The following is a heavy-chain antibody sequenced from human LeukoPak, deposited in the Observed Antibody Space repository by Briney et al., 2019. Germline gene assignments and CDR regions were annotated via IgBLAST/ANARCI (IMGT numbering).Heavy chain of an antibody. CDR3: ARREGPLKPLVEMATIPGYFMDV. CDR2: INHSGST. J-gene: IGHJ6*02. V-gene: IGHV4-34*01. CDR1: GGSCSGCC. Sequence: PSETLSLTCAVFGGSCSGCCWSWISQPPGKGLEWIGKINHSGSTNYNPSLKSRVTISVDTSKNQFSLKLSSVTAADTAVYYCARREGPLKPLVEMATIPGYFMDVWGQGTTVTVSS. D-gene: IGHD5-24*01.